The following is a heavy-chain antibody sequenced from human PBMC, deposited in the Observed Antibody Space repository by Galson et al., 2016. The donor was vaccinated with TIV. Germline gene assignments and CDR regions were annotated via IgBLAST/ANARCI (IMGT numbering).Heavy chain of an antibody. CDR2: ISYDGSEK. Sequence: SLRLSCAASGFTFGSYDMHWVRQAPGKGLEWVAIISYDGSEKDYGDSVKGRFTISRDRSKNALYLQMKSLRVEDTAVYYCARVFESYAVDIWGQGTMVTVSS. CDR1: GFTFGSYD. J-gene: IGHJ3*02. V-gene: IGHV3-30*03. CDR3: ARVFESYAVDI. D-gene: IGHD2-21*01.